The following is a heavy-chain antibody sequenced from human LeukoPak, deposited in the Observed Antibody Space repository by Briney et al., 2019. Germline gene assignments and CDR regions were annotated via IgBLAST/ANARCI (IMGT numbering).Heavy chain of an antibody. V-gene: IGHV4-38-2*01. J-gene: IGHJ3*02. CDR3: ARKGRADIVVVVAATDLAFDS. CDR2: IYHSGST. D-gene: IGHD2-15*01. Sequence: KTSETLSLTCAVSGYSISSGYYWGWIRQPPGKGLEWIGSIYHSGSTYYNPSLNGRVTISVATTKNQFSLKLSSVTAADAAVYYCARKGRADIVVVVAATDLAFDSWGQGTMVTDSS. CDR1: GYSISSGYY.